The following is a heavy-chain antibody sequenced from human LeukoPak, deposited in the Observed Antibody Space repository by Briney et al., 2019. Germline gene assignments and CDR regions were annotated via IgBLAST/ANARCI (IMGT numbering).Heavy chain of an antibody. CDR1: GGSISSSSYY. J-gene: IGHJ4*02. CDR2: IYYSGSA. V-gene: IGHV4-39*01. D-gene: IGHD3/OR15-3a*01. CDR3: ARQTGSGLFILP. Sequence: PSETLSLTCTVSGGSISSSSYYWGWIRQPPGKGLEGIGSIYYSGSAYYNPSFKSRVTISVDTSKNQFSLKLSSVTAADTAVYYCARQTGSGLFILPGGQGTLVTVSS.